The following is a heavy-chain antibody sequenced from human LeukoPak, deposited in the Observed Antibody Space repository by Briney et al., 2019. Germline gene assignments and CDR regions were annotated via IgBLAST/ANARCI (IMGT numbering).Heavy chain of an antibody. CDR3: ARRPYCSSTSCSRGHWYFDL. Sequence: SETLSLTCTVSGGSISRGGYYWSWIRQHPGKGLEWIGYIYYSGSTYYNPSLKSRVTISVDTSKNQFSLKLSSVTAADTAVYYCARRPYCSSTSCSRGHWYFDLWGRGTLVTVSS. D-gene: IGHD2-2*01. CDR2: IYYSGST. CDR1: GGSISRGGYY. V-gene: IGHV4-31*03. J-gene: IGHJ2*01.